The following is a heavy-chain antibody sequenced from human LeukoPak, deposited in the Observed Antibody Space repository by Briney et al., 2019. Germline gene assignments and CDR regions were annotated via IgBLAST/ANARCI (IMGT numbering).Heavy chain of an antibody. D-gene: IGHD2-2*01. CDR1: GFTFSSYW. Sequence: GGSLRLSCAASGFTFSSYWMSWVRQAPGKGLEWVANIKQDGSEKYYVDSVKGRFTISRDNAKNSLYLQMNSLRAEDTAVYYCARVLSVVDDAFEIWGQGTMVTVSS. J-gene: IGHJ3*02. V-gene: IGHV3-7*01. CDR2: IKQDGSEK. CDR3: ARVLSVVDDAFEI.